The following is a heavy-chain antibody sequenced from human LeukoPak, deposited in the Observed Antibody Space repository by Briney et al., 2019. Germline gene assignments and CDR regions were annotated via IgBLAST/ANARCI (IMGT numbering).Heavy chain of an antibody. CDR2: INANSGGT. CDR3: AREYYYDSSGYYSHHLDY. D-gene: IGHD3-22*01. J-gene: IGHJ4*02. V-gene: IGHV1-2*02. CDR1: GYTFAVYY. Sequence: ASVKVSCKASGYTFAVYYMHWVRQAPGQGLEWMGWINANSGGTNYAQKFQGRVTMTRDTSISTAYMELSRLRSDDTAVYYCAREYYYDSSGYYSHHLDYWGQGTLVTVSS.